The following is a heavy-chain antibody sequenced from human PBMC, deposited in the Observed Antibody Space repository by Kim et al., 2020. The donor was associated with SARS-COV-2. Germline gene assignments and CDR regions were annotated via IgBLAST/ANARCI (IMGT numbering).Heavy chain of an antibody. Sequence: GNGKTIYSQKFQGRVNVTTDTSASTAYMELSFLRSEDSAVYYCLGGFYFDYWGQGTLVTVSS. J-gene: IGHJ4*02. D-gene: IGHD3-16*01. V-gene: IGHV1-3*01. CDR2: GNGKT. CDR3: LGGFYFDY.